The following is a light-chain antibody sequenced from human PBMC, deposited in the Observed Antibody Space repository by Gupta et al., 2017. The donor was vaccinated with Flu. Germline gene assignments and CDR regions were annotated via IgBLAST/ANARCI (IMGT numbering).Light chain of an antibody. V-gene: IGLV1-40*01. Sequence: QSVLTQPPSVSGAPGQRVTIPCTGSSSNIGAGYDVPWYQQLPGTAPKLLIYGNSNRPSGVPDRFSGSKSGTSASLAITGLQAEDEADYYCQSYDSSLSGHWVFGGGTKLTVL. CDR3: QSYDSSLSGHWV. CDR1: SSNIGAGYD. J-gene: IGLJ3*02. CDR2: GNS.